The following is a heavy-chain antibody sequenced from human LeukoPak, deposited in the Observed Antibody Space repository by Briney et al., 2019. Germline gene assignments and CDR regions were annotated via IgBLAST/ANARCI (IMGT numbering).Heavy chain of an antibody. CDR3: ARGHGSGGAYYMDV. Sequence: SETLSLTCTVSGGSISSYYWSWIRQPPGRGLEWIGYIYYSGSTNYNPSLKSRVTISVDTSKNQFSLKLSSVTAADTAVYYCARGHGSGGAYYMDVWGKGTTGTVSS. CDR1: GGSISSYY. D-gene: IGHD3-10*01. J-gene: IGHJ6*03. CDR2: IYYSGST. V-gene: IGHV4-59*01.